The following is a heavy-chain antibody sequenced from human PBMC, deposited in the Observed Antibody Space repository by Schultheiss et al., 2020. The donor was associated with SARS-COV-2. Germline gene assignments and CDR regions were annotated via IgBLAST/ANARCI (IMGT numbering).Heavy chain of an antibody. Sequence: GESLKISCAASGFSFSDYHMSWIRQAPGKGLEWVSYISSSSSYTNHADSLYLQMNSLRAEDTAVYYCIRHSSGGSDGHRVDYWGRGTLVTVSS. CDR2: ISSSSSYT. CDR1: GFSFSDYH. D-gene: IGHD3-10*01. V-gene: IGHV3-11*03. CDR3: IRHSSGGSDGHRVDY. J-gene: IGHJ4*02.